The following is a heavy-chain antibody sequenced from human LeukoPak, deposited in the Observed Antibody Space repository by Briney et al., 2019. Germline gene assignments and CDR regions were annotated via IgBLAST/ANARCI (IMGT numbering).Heavy chain of an antibody. Sequence: ASVKVSCKASGYTFTSYGISWVRQAPGQGLEWMGWISAYNGNTNYAQKLQGRVTMTTDTSTSTAYMELRSLRSDDTAVYYCARVTWFPGTSYYYMDVWGKGTTVTVSS. D-gene: IGHD1-1*01. CDR2: ISAYNGNT. CDR1: GYTFTSYG. J-gene: IGHJ6*03. CDR3: ARVTWFPGTSYYYMDV. V-gene: IGHV1-18*01.